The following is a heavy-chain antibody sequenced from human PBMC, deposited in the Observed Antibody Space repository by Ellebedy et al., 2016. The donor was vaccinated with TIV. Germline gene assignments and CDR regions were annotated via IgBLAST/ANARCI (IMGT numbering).Heavy chain of an antibody. CDR1: GYTFTSYG. J-gene: IGHJ3*01. Sequence: AASVKVSCKASGYTFTSYGISWVRQAPGRGLEWMGWLSSYNGNTKYAQKFQGRVTMTTDTSTSTTYMELRGLRSDDTALYYCARIGGGVSGTSFDVWGQGTIVTASS. D-gene: IGHD3-16*01. V-gene: IGHV1-18*04. CDR3: ARIGGGVSGTSFDV. CDR2: LSSYNGNT.